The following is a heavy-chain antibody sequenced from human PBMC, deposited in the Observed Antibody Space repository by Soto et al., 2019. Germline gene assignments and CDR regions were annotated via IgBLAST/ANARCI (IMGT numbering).Heavy chain of an antibody. V-gene: IGHV3-33*01. D-gene: IGHD3-10*01. CDR2: IWYDGSNK. Sequence: GGSLRLSCAASGFTFSSYGMHWVRQAPGKGLEWVAVIWYDGSNKYYADSVKGRFTISRDNSKNTLYLQMNSLRAEDTAVYYCARGGVGSGSYYYFDYWGQGTLVTVSS. CDR3: ARGGVGSGSYYYFDY. J-gene: IGHJ4*02. CDR1: GFTFSSYG.